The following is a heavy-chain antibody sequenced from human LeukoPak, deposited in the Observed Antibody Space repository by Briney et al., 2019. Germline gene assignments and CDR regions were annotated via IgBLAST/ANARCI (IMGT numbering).Heavy chain of an antibody. V-gene: IGHV3-15*01. J-gene: IGHJ4*02. CDR3: TTVFVDAGGTGGFAY. CDR2: IKSKNNGGTT. D-gene: IGHD1-26*01. CDR1: GFTFSNAW. Sequence: GGSLRLSCAASGFTFSNAWMSWVRQAPGKGLEWVGRIKSKNNGGTTDYTAPVKGRFTISRDDPKNTLYLQMNSLKSEDTAVYYCTTVFVDAGGTGGFAYWGQGTLVPVSS.